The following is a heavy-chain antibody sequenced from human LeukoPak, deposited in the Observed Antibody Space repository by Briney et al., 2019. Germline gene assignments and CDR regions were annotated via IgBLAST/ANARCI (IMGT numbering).Heavy chain of an antibody. CDR3: AKERYVDTAMAPRAFDY. Sequence: GGSLRLSCAASGFTFSSYGMHWVRQAPGKGLEWVAFIRYDGSNKYYADSVKGRFTISRDNSKNTLYLQMNSLRAEDTAVYYCAKERYVDTAMAPRAFDYWGQGTLVTVSS. V-gene: IGHV3-30*02. CDR2: IRYDGSNK. CDR1: GFTFSSYG. J-gene: IGHJ4*02. D-gene: IGHD5-18*01.